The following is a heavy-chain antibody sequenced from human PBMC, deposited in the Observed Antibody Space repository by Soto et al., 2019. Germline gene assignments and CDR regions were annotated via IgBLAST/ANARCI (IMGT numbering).Heavy chain of an antibody. J-gene: IGHJ4*02. CDR1: GGSISSGGYY. CDR3: ARVGDCSGGSCSHTVDY. Sequence: PSETLSLTCTVSGGSISSGGYYWSWIRQHPGKGLEWIGYIYYSGSTYYNPSLKSRVTISVDTSKNQFSLKLSSVTAADTAVYYCARVGDCSGGSCSHTVDYWGQGTLVTVS. D-gene: IGHD2-15*01. V-gene: IGHV4-31*03. CDR2: IYYSGST.